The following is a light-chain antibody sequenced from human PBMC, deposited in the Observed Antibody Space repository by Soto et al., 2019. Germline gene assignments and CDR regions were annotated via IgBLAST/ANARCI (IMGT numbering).Light chain of an antibody. CDR3: QTWGTGIQV. J-gene: IGLJ2*01. V-gene: IGLV4-69*01. Sequence: QPVLTQSPSASASLGASVKLTCTLSSGHSSYAIGWHQQQPEKGPRYLMKLSSDGSHIKGDGIPDRFSGSSSGAERYLTISSLQSEDEADYYCQTWGTGIQVFGGGTQLTVL. CDR1: SGHSSYA. CDR2: LSSDGSH.